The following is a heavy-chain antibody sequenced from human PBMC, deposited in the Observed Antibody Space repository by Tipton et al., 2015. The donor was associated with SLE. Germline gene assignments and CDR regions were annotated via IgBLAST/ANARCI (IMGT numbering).Heavy chain of an antibody. CDR2: ISYDGSNK. J-gene: IGHJ4*02. Sequence: RSLRLSCAASGFPFSRYAMHWVRQAPGKGLEWVAVISYDGSNKYYADSVKGRFTISRDNSKNTLYLPMNSLRAEDTAVYYCARDGVQGGYWGQGTLVTVSS. CDR1: GFPFSRYA. CDR3: ARDGVQGGY. V-gene: IGHV3-30*04. D-gene: IGHD3-10*02.